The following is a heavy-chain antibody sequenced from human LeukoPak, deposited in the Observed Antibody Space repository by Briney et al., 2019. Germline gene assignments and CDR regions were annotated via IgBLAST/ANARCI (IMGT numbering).Heavy chain of an antibody. Sequence: PGGSLRLSCAASGFTFSSYAMSWVRQAPGKGLEWVSAISGSGGSTYYADSVKGRFTISGDNSKNTLYLQMNSLRAEDTAVYYCAKDGVYCSSTSCYYYYGMDVWGQGTTVTASS. CDR3: AKDGVYCSSTSCYYYYGMDV. V-gene: IGHV3-23*01. CDR1: GFTFSSYA. J-gene: IGHJ6*02. CDR2: ISGSGGST. D-gene: IGHD2-2*01.